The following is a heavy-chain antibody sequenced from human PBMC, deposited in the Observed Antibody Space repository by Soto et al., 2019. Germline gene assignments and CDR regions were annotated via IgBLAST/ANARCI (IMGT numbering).Heavy chain of an antibody. J-gene: IGHJ6*02. CDR1: GFIFSTYG. CDR2: ISYDGTNQ. V-gene: IGHV3-30*03. Sequence: QVQLVESGGGVVQPGRSLRLSCAASGFIFSTYGMHWVRQAPGKGLEWVAVISYDGTNQYYADSVKGRFTISRDNPKNTLYVQMNSLRVDDPAVYCCARARSPVYYLYYGMEVWGQGTTVTVSS. CDR3: ARARSPVYYLYYGMEV. D-gene: IGHD3-9*01.